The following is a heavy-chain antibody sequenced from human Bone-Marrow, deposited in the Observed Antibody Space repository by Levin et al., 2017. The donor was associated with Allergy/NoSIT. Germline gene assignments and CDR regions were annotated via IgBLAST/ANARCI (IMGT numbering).Heavy chain of an antibody. D-gene: IGHD5-12*01. J-gene: IGHJ2*01. Sequence: GESLKISCAASGFTFDDYTMHWVRQAPGKGLEWVSLISWDGGSTYYADSVKGRFTISRDNSKNSLYLQMNSLRTEDTALYYCAKDIEATISSGYFDLWGRGTLVTVSS. CDR3: AKDIEATISSGYFDL. V-gene: IGHV3-43*01. CDR1: GFTFDDYT. CDR2: ISWDGGST.